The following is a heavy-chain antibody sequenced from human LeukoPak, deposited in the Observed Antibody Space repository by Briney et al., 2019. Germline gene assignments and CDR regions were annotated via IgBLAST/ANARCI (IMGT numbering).Heavy chain of an antibody. J-gene: IGHJ4*02. CDR2: INHSGST. V-gene: IGHV4-34*01. CDR3: ARAGYSSGWSDY. CDR1: GGSFSGYY. D-gene: IGHD6-19*01. Sequence: SETLPLTCAAYGGSFSGYYWSWIRQPPGKGLEWIGEINHSGSTNYNPSLKSRVTISVDTSKNQFSLKLSSVTAADTAVYYCARAGYSSGWSDYWGQGTLVTVSS.